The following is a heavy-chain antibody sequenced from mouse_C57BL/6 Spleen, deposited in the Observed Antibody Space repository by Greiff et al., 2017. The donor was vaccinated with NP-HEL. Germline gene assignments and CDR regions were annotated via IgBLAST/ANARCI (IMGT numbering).Heavy chain of an antibody. V-gene: IGHV1-64*01. Sequence: QVQLQQPGAELVKPGASVKLSCKASGYTFTSYWMHWVKQRPGQGLEWIGMIHPTSGSTNYNEKFNSKSTLTVDKSSSTAYMQLSSLTSEDSAVYYCARDDGYYGLFACWGQGTLVTVSA. D-gene: IGHD2-3*01. CDR2: IHPTSGST. J-gene: IGHJ3*01. CDR3: ARDDGYYGLFAC. CDR1: GYTFTSYW.